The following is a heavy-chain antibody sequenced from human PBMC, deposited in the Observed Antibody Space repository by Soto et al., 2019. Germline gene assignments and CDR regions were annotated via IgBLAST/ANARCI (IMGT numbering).Heavy chain of an antibody. Sequence: HPGGSLRLSCAASGFTFSSYAMSWVRQAPGKGLEWVSAISGSGGSTYYADSVKGRFTISRDNSKNTLYLQMNSLRAEDTAVYYCAKGKDVLRFLEWFLDYWGHGPLVTVSS. V-gene: IGHV3-23*01. J-gene: IGHJ4*01. CDR1: GFTFSSYA. D-gene: IGHD3-3*01. CDR3: AKGKDVLRFLEWFLDY. CDR2: ISGSGGST.